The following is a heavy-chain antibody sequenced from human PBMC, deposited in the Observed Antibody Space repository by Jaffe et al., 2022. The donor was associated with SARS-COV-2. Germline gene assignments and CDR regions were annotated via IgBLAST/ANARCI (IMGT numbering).Heavy chain of an antibody. D-gene: IGHD6-13*01. Sequence: QLQLQESGPGLVKPSETLSLTCTVSGGSISSSSYYWGWIRQPPGKGLEWIGSIYYSGSTYYNPSLKSRVTISVDTSKNQFSLKLSSVTAADTAVYYCARDAAAGLGVYYYYGMDVWGQGTTVTVSS. CDR2: IYYSGST. J-gene: IGHJ6*02. V-gene: IGHV4-39*02. CDR1: GGSISSSSYY. CDR3: ARDAAAGLGVYYYYGMDV.